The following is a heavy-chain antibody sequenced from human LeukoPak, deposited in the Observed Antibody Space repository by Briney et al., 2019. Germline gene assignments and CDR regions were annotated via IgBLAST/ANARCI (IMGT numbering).Heavy chain of an antibody. CDR2: IYSGGST. V-gene: IGHV3-53*05. Sequence: GGSLRLSCAASGFTVSSNYMSWVRQAPGKGLEWVSVIYSGGSTYYADSVKGRFTISRDNSKNTLYLQMNSLRSDDTAVYYCARDRTTVTNYFDYWGQGTLVTVSS. CDR1: GFTVSSNY. D-gene: IGHD4-17*01. J-gene: IGHJ4*02. CDR3: ARDRTTVTNYFDY.